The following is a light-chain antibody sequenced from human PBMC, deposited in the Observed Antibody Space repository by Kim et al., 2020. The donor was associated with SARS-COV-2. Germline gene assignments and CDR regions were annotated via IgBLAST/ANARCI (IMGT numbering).Light chain of an antibody. CDR1: RSNIGSNG. CDR2: SNN. V-gene: IGLV1-44*01. J-gene: IGLJ2*01. Sequence: QPVLTQPPSASGTPGQRVTISCSGSRSNIGSNGVNWYQQLPGTAPKLLIYSNNQRPSGVPDRFSGSKSGTSASLAISGLQSEDEADYYCAAWDDSLNAVVFGGGTQLTVL. CDR3: AAWDDSLNAVV.